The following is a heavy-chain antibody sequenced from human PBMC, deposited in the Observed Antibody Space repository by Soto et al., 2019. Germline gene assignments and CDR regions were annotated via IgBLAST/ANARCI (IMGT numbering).Heavy chain of an antibody. D-gene: IGHD3-9*01. V-gene: IGHV4-39*02. Sequence: SETLPLTCTVSGGSISSSSYYWGWIRQPPGKGLEWIGSIYYSGSTYYNPSLKSRVTISVDTSKNQFSLKLSSVTAADTAVYYCARESYDILTGYPKLFDYWGQGTLVTVSS. CDR2: IYYSGST. CDR1: GGSISSSSYY. CDR3: ARESYDILTGYPKLFDY. J-gene: IGHJ4*02.